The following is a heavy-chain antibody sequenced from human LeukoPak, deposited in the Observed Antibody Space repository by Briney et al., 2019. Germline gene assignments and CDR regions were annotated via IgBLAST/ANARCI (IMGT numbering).Heavy chain of an antibody. CDR1: GFTFSSYE. Sequence: GGSLRLSCAASGFTFSSYEMNWVRQAPGKWLEWVSYISSSGSTIYYADSVKGRFTISRDNAKNSLYLQMNSLRAEDTAVYYCAELGITMIGGVWGIGTTVTISS. D-gene: IGHD3-10*02. CDR3: AELGITMIGGV. CDR2: ISSSGSTI. V-gene: IGHV3-48*03. J-gene: IGHJ6*04.